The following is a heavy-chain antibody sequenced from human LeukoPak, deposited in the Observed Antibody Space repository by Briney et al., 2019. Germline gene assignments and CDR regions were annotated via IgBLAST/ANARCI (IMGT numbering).Heavy chain of an antibody. Sequence: AGGSLRLSCTASGFTFDDYGMNWVRQAPGKGLEWISGIHWNGDTTNYAASVEGRFTISRDNAKNTLYLQMNSLRAEDTAVYYCAREVHGFSLAAPWGQGTLVTVSS. D-gene: IGHD6-6*01. J-gene: IGHJ5*02. CDR2: IHWNGDTT. CDR1: GFTFDDYG. CDR3: AREVHGFSLAAP. V-gene: IGHV3-20*04.